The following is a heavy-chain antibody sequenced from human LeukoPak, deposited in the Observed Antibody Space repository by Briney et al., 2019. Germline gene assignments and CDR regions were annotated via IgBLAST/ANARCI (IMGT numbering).Heavy chain of an antibody. D-gene: IGHD6-13*01. CDR2: INHSGST. CDR3: ARARGSSWSKFDY. J-gene: IGHJ4*02. CDR1: GGSISSYY. V-gene: IGHV4-34*01. Sequence: SETLSLTCTVSGGSISSYYWSWIRQPPGKGLEWIGEINHSGSTNYNPSLKSRVTISVDTSKNQFSLKLSSVTAADTAVYYCARARGSSWSKFDYWGQGALVTVSS.